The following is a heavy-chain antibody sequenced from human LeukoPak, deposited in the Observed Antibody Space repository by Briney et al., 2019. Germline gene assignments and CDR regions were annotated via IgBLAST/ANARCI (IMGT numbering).Heavy chain of an antibody. J-gene: IGHJ4*02. Sequence: SETLSLTCTVSGVSISSYYWIWIRQPPRKGLEGIGYIYYSWSTNYNPSLKRRVPISVDPSQNQFPLKLSPVTAPDTAVYYCARAPYYDYVWGSYGLRYFDYWGQGTLVTVSS. CDR2: IYYSWST. CDR1: GVSISSYY. CDR3: ARAPYYDYVWGSYGLRYFDY. V-gene: IGHV4-59*01. D-gene: IGHD3-16*01.